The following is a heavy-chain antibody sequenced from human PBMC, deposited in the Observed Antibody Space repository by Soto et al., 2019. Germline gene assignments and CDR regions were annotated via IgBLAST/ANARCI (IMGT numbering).Heavy chain of an antibody. D-gene: IGHD3-10*01. CDR2: IYHNGET. Sequence: QMQLQESGPGLVKPSETLSLICSVSGDSITAYYLSWLRQSPGKELEWIGYIYHNGETNSNPTLKRRSTISADTSTMRFPLRLSCVTAADTGIYYCASDRSGEFLKGSGIAGWRQGHTVHVSS. V-gene: IGHV4-59*08. CDR3: ASDRSGEFLKGSGIAG. CDR1: GDSITAYY. J-gene: IGHJ6*01.